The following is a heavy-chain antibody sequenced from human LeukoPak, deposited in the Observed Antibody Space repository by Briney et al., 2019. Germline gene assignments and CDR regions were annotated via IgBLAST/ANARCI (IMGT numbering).Heavy chain of an antibody. D-gene: IGHD3-3*01. CDR3: ARVSFRYYDFWSGSRNEVFDY. CDR2: INHSGST. CDR1: GGSFSGYY. Sequence: KPSETLSLTCAVYGGSFSGYYWSWIRQPPGKGLEWIGEINHSGSTNYNPSLKSRVTISVDTSKNQFSLKLSSVTAADTAVYYCARVSFRYYDFWSGSRNEVFDYWGQGTLVTVSS. V-gene: IGHV4-34*01. J-gene: IGHJ4*02.